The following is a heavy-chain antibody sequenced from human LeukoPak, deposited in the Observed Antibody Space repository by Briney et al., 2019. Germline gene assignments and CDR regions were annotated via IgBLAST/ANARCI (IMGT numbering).Heavy chain of an antibody. CDR1: GFDLTTYA. Sequence: GGSLRLSCAASGFDLTTYAMTWVRGAPAEGVEWVSSIRIGGGGTYYADSVKGRFTISRDNSENTLHLQMNNLRVEDTARYFCARCMVLSQGWCNWFDPWGQGTLVTVSS. D-gene: IGHD6-13*01. CDR3: ARCMVLSQGWCNWFDP. V-gene: IGHV3-23*01. J-gene: IGHJ5*02. CDR2: IRIGGGGT.